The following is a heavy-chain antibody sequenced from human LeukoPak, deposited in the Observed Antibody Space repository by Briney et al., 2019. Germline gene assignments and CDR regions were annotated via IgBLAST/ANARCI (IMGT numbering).Heavy chain of an antibody. V-gene: IGHV3-7*01. D-gene: IGHD1-26*01. CDR1: GFTFSSYW. J-gene: IGHJ4*02. Sequence: GGSLRLSCAASGFTFSSYWMSWVRQAPGKGLEWVANIKQDRSEKYYVDSVKGRFTISRDNAKNSLYLQVNSLRAEDTAVYYCARDSKVGAWVFDYWGQGTLVTVSS. CDR3: ARDSKVGAWVFDY. CDR2: IKQDRSEK.